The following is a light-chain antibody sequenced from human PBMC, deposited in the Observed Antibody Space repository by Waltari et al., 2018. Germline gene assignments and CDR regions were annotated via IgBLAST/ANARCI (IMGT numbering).Light chain of an antibody. CDR3: LQYTSSPFT. Sequence: DIQMTQSPASLSASVGDTVTITCRASQSISSWLAWYQQKPGKAPKVLIYQESSLQSGVPSRFSGSGSGTDFTLTISSLQPEDFVTYYCLQYTSSPFTFGPVTKLDIK. V-gene: IGKV1-12*01. CDR1: QSISSW. CDR2: QES. J-gene: IGKJ3*01.